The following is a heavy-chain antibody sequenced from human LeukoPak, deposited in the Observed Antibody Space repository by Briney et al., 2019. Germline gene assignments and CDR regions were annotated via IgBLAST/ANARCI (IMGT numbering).Heavy chain of an antibody. CDR1: GFTVSNNR. D-gene: IGHD1-26*01. CDR2: IKQDGSEK. Sequence: GGSLRLSCAASGFTVSNNRLSWVRQAPGKGLEWVANIKQDGSEKYSVDSVKGRFTISRDNAKNSLFLQMNSLRAEDAAVYYCARDAYATGSLDLWGQGTLVTVAS. V-gene: IGHV3-7*03. J-gene: IGHJ5*02. CDR3: ARDAYATGSLDL.